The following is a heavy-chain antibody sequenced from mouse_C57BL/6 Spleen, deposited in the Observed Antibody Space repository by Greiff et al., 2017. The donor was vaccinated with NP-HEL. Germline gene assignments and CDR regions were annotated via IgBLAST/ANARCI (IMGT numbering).Heavy chain of an antibody. CDR3: AREGGYYLLDY. CDR1: GFTFSDYY. D-gene: IGHD2-3*01. Sequence: EVKLMESEGGLVQPGSSMKLSCTASGFTFSDYYMAWVRQVPEKGLEWVANINYDGSSTYYLDSLKSRFIISRDNAKNILYLQMSSLKSEDTATYDCAREGGYYLLDYWGQGTSVTVSS. CDR2: INYDGSST. V-gene: IGHV5-16*01. J-gene: IGHJ4*01.